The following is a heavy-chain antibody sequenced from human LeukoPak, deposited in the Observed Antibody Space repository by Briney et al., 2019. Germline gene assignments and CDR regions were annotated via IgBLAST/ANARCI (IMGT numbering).Heavy chain of an antibody. V-gene: IGHV4-34*01. CDR1: GGSFSGYY. CDR3: ASGGYYDILTGYPPDYYYYGMDV. J-gene: IGHJ6*02. CDR2: INHSGST. Sequence: SETLSLTCAVYGGSFSGYYWSWIRQPPGKGLEWIGEINHSGSTNYNPSLKSRVTISVDTSKNQFSLKLSSVTAADTAVYYCASGGYYDILTGYPPDYYYYGMDVWGQGTTVTVSS. D-gene: IGHD3-9*01.